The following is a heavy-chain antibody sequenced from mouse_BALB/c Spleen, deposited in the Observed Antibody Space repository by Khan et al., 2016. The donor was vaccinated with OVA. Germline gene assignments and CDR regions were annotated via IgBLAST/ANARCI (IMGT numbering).Heavy chain of an antibody. D-gene: IGHD2-4*01. CDR1: GFSLTGYG. J-gene: IGHJ4*01. CDR2: IWGDGST. Sequence: QMQLKESGPGLVAPSQSLSITCTVSGFSLTGYGVNWVRQPPGKGLEWLGMIWGDGSTDYNSALKSRLSISKDNSKSQVFLKMISLQTDDTARYYCAREIYYDYAYYYAMDYWGQGTSVTVSS. V-gene: IGHV2-6-7*01. CDR3: AREIYYDYAYYYAMDY.